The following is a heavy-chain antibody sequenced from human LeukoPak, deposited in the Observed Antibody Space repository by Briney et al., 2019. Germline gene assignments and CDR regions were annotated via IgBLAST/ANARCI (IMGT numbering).Heavy chain of an antibody. CDR1: GFTFHNYA. J-gene: IGHJ4*02. CDR2: IGGGGGDT. D-gene: IGHD2-2*03. Sequence: GGSLRLSCAALSGFTFHNYAMTWVRQAPGEGLEWVSTIGGGGGDTYYADSVKGRFTISRDNSKNTLYLQMSSLRADDTAVYFCAKAVRGYLWYFDYWGQGTLVSVSS. CDR3: AKAVRGYLWYFDY. V-gene: IGHV3-23*01.